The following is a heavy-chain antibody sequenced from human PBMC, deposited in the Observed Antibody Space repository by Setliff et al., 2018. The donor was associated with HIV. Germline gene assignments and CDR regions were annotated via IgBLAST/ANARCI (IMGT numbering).Heavy chain of an antibody. CDR1: GYTFTSYY. V-gene: IGHV1-18*04. D-gene: IGHD5-18*01. CDR2: ISTYNGNT. Sequence: ASVKVSCKASGYTFTSYYLHWVRQAPGQGLEWMGWISTYNGNTNYAQKLQGRVTMTTDTSTTTAYMELRSLRSDDTAVYYCAKGNSYAENAFDIWGQGTMVTVSS. CDR3: AKGNSYAENAFDI. J-gene: IGHJ3*02.